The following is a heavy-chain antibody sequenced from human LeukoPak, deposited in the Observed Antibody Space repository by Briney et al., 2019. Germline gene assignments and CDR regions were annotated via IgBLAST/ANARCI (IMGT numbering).Heavy chain of an antibody. CDR2: ISAYSGHT. D-gene: IGHD3-22*01. CDR3: AREGSMIVVVIKGGAFDI. J-gene: IGHJ3*02. Sequence: ASVRVSCKASGYTFTSYGISWVRQAPGQGLEWMGWISAYSGHTNYAQKLQGRVTITADKSTSTAYMELSSLRSEDTAVYYCAREGSMIVVVIKGGAFDIWGQGTMVTVSS. CDR1: GYTFTSYG. V-gene: IGHV1-18*01.